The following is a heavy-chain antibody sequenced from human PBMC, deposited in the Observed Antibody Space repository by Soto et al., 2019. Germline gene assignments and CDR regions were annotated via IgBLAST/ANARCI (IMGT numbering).Heavy chain of an antibody. CDR3: ARGEKSGWSGGYYYYGMDV. CDR1: GGSISSYY. J-gene: IGHJ6*02. V-gene: IGHV4-59*01. Sequence: LSLTCTVSGGSISSYYWSWIRQPPGKGLEWIGYIYYSGSTNYNPSLKSRVTISVDTSKNQFSLKLSSVTAADTAVYYCARGEKSGWSGGYYYYGMDVWGQGTTVTVSS. CDR2: IYYSGST. D-gene: IGHD6-19*01.